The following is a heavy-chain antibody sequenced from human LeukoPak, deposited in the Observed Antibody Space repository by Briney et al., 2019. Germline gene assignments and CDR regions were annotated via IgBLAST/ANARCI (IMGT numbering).Heavy chain of an antibody. J-gene: IGHJ4*02. V-gene: IGHV4-39*02. CDR1: GGSISSSSYY. Sequence: PSETLSLTCTVSGGSISSSSYYWGWIRQPPGKGLEWIGSIYYSGSTYYNPSLKSRVTISVDTSKNQFSLKLSSVTAADTAVYYCARDCSSTSCFLDYWSQGTLVTVSS. D-gene: IGHD2-2*01. CDR3: ARDCSSTSCFLDY. CDR2: IYYSGST.